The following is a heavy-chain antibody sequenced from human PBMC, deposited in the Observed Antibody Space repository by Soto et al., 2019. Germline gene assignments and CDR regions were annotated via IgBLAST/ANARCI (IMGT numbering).Heavy chain of an antibody. CDR2: IIPVLGTP. D-gene: IGHD1-26*01. V-gene: IGHV1-69*10. J-gene: IGHJ3*01. CDR3: AKYSGNYPDAFDV. Sequence: GASVKVSCKASGDTSTKHSISWVWQAPGQGLEWMGGIIPVLGTPNYEEKFQGRVTITADKSTDTTYMEVSSLTYEDTAVYYCAKYSGNYPDAFDVWGQGTLVTVSS. CDR1: GDTSTKHS.